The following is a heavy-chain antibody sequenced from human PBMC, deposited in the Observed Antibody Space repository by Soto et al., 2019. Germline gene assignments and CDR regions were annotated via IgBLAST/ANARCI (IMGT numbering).Heavy chain of an antibody. CDR2: ISSGSNTI. J-gene: IGHJ4*02. Sequence: EVQLVESGGGLVQPGGSLRLSCAASGFTFSSYSMNWVRQAPGKGLEWVSYISSGSNTIYYADSVKGRFTISRDNAKNSLYLQMNSLRAEDTAVYYCAKETRTGRNDILTGYVDYWGQGTLVTVSS. V-gene: IGHV3-48*01. CDR3: AKETRTGRNDILTGYVDY. CDR1: GFTFSSYS. D-gene: IGHD3-9*01.